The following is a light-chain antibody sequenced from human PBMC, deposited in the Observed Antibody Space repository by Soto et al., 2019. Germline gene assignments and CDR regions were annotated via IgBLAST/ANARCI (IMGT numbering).Light chain of an antibody. CDR1: QSVSSY. CDR2: DAS. CDR3: QQRSNWPPIT. J-gene: IGKJ5*01. V-gene: IGKV3-11*01. Sequence: VVLTHAPATLSLSPGERATLSVMSSQSVSSYLAWYQQKPGQAPRLLIYDASNRATGIPARFSGSGSGTDFPLTISSLEPEDFAVYYCQQRSNWPPITFGQGTRLEIK.